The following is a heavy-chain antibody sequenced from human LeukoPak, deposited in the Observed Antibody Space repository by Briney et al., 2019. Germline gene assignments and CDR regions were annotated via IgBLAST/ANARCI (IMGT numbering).Heavy chain of an antibody. CDR1: GGSISSYY. D-gene: IGHD4-23*01. CDR3: SMTTVVKNYYYYGMDV. J-gene: IGHJ6*02. CDR2: IYYSGST. V-gene: IGHV4-59*01. Sequence: PSETLSLTCTVSGGSISSYYWSWIRQPPGKGLEWIGYIYYSGSTNYNPSLKSRVTISVDTSKNQFSLKLSSVTAADTAVYYCSMTTVVKNYYYYGMDVWGQGTTVTVSS.